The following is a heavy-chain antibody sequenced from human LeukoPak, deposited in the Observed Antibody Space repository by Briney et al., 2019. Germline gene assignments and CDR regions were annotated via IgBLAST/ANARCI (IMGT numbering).Heavy chain of an antibody. D-gene: IGHD6-19*01. J-gene: IGHJ4*02. Sequence: PSETLSLTCTVSGDSINNNYWSWIRQPPGRALEWIGYTYDSGSAKVNPSLKSRVTISVDTSKNQFSLKLSSVTAADTAVYYCARGRRIRRAVADTFDYWGQGTLVTVSS. CDR1: GDSINNNY. V-gene: IGHV4-59*12. CDR3: ARGRRIRRAVADTFDY. CDR2: TYDSGSA.